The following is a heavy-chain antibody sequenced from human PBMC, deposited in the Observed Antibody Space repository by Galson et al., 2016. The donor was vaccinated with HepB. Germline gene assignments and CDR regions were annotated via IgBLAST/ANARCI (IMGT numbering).Heavy chain of an antibody. CDR2: IYYSGYT. J-gene: IGHJ4*02. D-gene: IGHD3-22*01. CDR1: GGSISSGGYY. V-gene: IGHV4-31*03. Sequence: TLSLTCTVSGGSISSGGYYWSWIRQHPGMGLEWIGNIYYSGYTYYNPSLKSRVTISVDTSKNQFSLKLSSVTAADTAVYYCARGTPSYFYDSSGNLDYWGQGTLITVSS. CDR3: ARGTPSYFYDSSGNLDY.